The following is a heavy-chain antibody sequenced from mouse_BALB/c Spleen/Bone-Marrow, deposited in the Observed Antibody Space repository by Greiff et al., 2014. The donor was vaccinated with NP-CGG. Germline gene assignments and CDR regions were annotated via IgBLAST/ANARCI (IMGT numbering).Heavy chain of an antibody. CDR2: INTNGGDT. V-gene: IGHV5-6-3*01. Sequence: EVMLVESGGGLVQPGGSLKPSCAASGFTFSSYGMSWVRQTPDKRLEFVATINTNGGDTYYPDSVKGRFTISRDNAKNTLYLQMSSLKSEDTAMYYCARGDDYVSWFAYWGQGTLVTVSA. J-gene: IGHJ3*01. CDR1: GFTFSSYG. CDR3: ARGDDYVSWFAY. D-gene: IGHD2-4*01.